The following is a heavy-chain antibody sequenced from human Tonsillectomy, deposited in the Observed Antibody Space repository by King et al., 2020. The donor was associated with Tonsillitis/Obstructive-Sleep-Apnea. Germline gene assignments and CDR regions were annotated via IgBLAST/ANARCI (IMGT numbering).Heavy chain of an antibody. D-gene: IGHD2-2*02. J-gene: IGHJ4*02. CDR1: GFTLYDYG. CDR3: AREAYCSSTSCYRGDFDY. Sequence: VQLVESGGGVVRPGGSLRLSCAASGFTLYDYGMSWVRQAPGKGLEWVSGINWNGGSTGYADSVKGRFTISRDNAKNSLYLQMKSLRAEDTALYYCAREAYCSSTSCYRGDFDYWGQGTLVTVSS. V-gene: IGHV3-20*04. CDR2: INWNGGST.